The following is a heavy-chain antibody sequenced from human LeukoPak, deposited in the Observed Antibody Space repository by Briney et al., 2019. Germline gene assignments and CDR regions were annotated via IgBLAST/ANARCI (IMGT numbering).Heavy chain of an antibody. CDR2: IYHSGST. V-gene: IGHV4-38-2*02. CDR3: ARERVPAAIDY. Sequence: SETLSLTCTVSGYSISSGYYWGWIRLPPGKGLEWIGSIYHSGSTYYNPSLKSRVTISVDTSKNQFSLKLSSVTAADTAVYYCARERVPAAIDYWGQGTLVTVSS. D-gene: IGHD2-2*01. J-gene: IGHJ4*02. CDR1: GYSISSGYY.